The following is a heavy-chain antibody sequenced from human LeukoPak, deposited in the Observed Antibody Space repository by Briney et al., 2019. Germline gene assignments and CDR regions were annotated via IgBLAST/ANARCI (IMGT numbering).Heavy chain of an antibody. CDR1: RFTFSDFG. Sequence: GGSLRLSCAASRFTFSDFGMNWVRQAPGKGLGWVSSISGSGKYIYYADSVKGRFTISRDNAKNSLYLQMNSLRAEDTAVYYCARVAYCGGDCYHSEGRRNWYFDLWGRGTLVTVSS. D-gene: IGHD2-21*02. J-gene: IGHJ2*01. V-gene: IGHV3-21*01. CDR3: ARVAYCGGDCYHSEGRRNWYFDL. CDR2: ISGSGKYI.